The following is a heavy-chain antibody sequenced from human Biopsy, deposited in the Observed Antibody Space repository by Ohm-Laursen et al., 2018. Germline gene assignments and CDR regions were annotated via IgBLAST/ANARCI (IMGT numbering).Heavy chain of an antibody. J-gene: IGHJ5*02. D-gene: IGHD1-7*01. CDR1: GYTFTSYD. CDR3: GRAVRNQLLTDP. Sequence: AIVKISCKASGYTFTSYDITWVRQASGQGPEWIGWLNPVSGNSNFGQKFRGRVTVTSDTSISTAYMELSGLTSDDTATYYCGRAVRNQLLTDPWGQGALVTVSS. CDR2: LNPVSGNS. V-gene: IGHV1-8*01.